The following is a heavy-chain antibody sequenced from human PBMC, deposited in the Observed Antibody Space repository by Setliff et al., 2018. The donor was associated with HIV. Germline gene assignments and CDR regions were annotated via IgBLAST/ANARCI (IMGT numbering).Heavy chain of an antibody. CDR1: GYNFNNFG. CDR3: AREAPRYASGAFDF. V-gene: IGHV1-18*01. CDR2: INGYNSKT. J-gene: IGHJ3*01. D-gene: IGHD3-10*01. Sequence: ASVKVSCKSSGYNFNNFGVSWVRQSPGQGLEWLGYINGYNSKTHYLPRLQGRLTLTTDTSTNTFYLELRSLISDDTAIYYCAREAPRYASGAFDFWGQGTMVTVSS.